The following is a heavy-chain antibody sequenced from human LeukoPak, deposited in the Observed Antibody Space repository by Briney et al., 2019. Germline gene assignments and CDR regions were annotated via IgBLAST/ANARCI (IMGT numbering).Heavy chain of an antibody. CDR2: IYHSGST. Sequence: SETLSLTCTVSGGSISSYYWSWIRQPPGKGLEWIGYIYHSGSTYYNPSLKSRVTISVDRSKNQFSLKLSSVTAADTAVYYCARDRADILTGWDAFDIWGQGTMVTVSS. CDR3: ARDRADILTGWDAFDI. V-gene: IGHV4-59*12. CDR1: GGSISSYY. J-gene: IGHJ3*02. D-gene: IGHD3-9*01.